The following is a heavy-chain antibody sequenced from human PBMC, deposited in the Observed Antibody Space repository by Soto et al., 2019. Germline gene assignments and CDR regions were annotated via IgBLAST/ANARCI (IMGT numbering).Heavy chain of an antibody. D-gene: IGHD6-19*01. CDR1: GFTFSSYA. CDR3: AKTAIGWFSALDI. CDR2: ISGSGGTT. V-gene: IGHV3-23*01. Sequence: EVQLLESGGGLVQPGGSLRLSCAASGFTFSSYAMSWVRQAPGKGLEWVSAISGSGGTTYYADSVKGRLTFSRDNSKNKLYQQMDSLRAEDTALYYCAKTAIGWFSALDIWGQGTMVTVSS. J-gene: IGHJ3*02.